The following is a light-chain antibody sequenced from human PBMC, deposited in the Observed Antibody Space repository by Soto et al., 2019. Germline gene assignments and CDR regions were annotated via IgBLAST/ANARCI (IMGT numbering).Light chain of an antibody. CDR1: SSDVGGYNY. V-gene: IGLV2-14*03. CDR3: SSYTTSNTRQIV. CDR2: DVS. J-gene: IGLJ1*01. Sequence: QSVLTQPASVYGSPGQSIPISCTGTSSDVGGYNYVSWYQHHPGKAPKLMIYDVSNRPSGVSNRFSGSKSGNTASLTISGLQPEDEDDYYCSSYTTSNTRQIVFGTGTKVTVL.